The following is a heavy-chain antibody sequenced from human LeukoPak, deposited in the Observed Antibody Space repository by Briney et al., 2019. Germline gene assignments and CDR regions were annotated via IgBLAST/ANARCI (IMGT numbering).Heavy chain of an antibody. V-gene: IGHV4-4*02. CDR1: GGSISSSNW. D-gene: IGHD5-12*01. CDR3: ASDYDSQGPYFDY. J-gene: IGHJ4*02. CDR2: IYHSGST. Sequence: SGTLSLTCAVSGGSISSSNWWSWVRQPPGKGLEWIGEIYHSGSTNYNPSLKSRVTISVDKSKNQFSLKLSSVTAADTAVYYCASDYDSQGPYFDYWGQGTLVTVSS.